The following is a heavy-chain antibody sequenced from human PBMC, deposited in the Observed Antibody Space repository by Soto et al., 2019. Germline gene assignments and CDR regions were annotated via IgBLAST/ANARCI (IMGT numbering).Heavy chain of an antibody. CDR2: MNPSSGGT. V-gene: IGHV1-2*02. CDR3: ARDGEKDIVVVTRTIHAMDV. Sequence: QMQLVQSGAEVKRPGASVKVSCKASGYTFTGHHMHWVRQAPGQGLEWMGWMNPSSGGTNYAQKFQGRVSMTTDTSISTAYMELSRLRSDDTAVYYCARDGEKDIVVVTRTIHAMDVWGQGTTVTVSS. J-gene: IGHJ6*02. CDR1: GYTFTGHH. D-gene: IGHD2-15*01.